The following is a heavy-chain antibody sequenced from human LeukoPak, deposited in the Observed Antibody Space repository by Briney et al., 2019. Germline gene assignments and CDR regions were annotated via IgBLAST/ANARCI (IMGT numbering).Heavy chain of an antibody. CDR3: ARGYDFWSGRPNWFDP. CDR2: IIPIFGTA. J-gene: IGHJ5*02. CDR1: GGTFSSYA. V-gene: IGHV1-69*06. Sequence: GASVKVSCKASGGTFSSYAISWVRQAPGQGLEWMGRIIPIFGTANYAQKFQGRVTITADKSTSTAYMELSSLRSEDTAVYYCARGYDFWSGRPNWFDPWGQGTLVTVSS. D-gene: IGHD3-3*01.